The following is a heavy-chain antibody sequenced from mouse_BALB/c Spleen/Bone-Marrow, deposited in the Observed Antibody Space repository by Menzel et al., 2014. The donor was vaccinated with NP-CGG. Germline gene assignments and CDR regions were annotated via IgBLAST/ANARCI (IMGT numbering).Heavy chain of an antibody. J-gene: IGHJ3*01. CDR2: IYPYNGGT. CDR3: ARGRAYGNYVWFAY. D-gene: IGHD2-1*01. V-gene: IGHV1S29*02. Sequence: EVHLVESGPELVKPGASVKISCKVSGYTFTDYNMHWVKQSHGRSLDWIGYIYPYNGGTGYNQKFKSKATLTVDNSSSTAYMELRSLTSEDSAVYYCARGRAYGNYVWFAYWGQGTLVTVSA. CDR1: GYTFTDYN.